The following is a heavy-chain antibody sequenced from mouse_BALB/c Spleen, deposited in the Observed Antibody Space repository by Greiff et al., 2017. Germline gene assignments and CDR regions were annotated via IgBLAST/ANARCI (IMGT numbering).Heavy chain of an antibody. J-gene: IGHJ3*01. CDR1: GFSLSTSGMG. CDR2: IWWDDDK. Sequence: QVTLKESGPGILQPSQTLSLTCSFSGFSLSTSGMGVGWIRQPSGKGLEWLAHIWWDDDKRYNPALKSRLTISKDTSSNQVFLKIASVDTADTATYYCARIHYYGSSYEGAWFAYWGQGTLVTVSA. V-gene: IGHV8-8*01. D-gene: IGHD1-1*01. CDR3: ARIHYYGSSYEGAWFAY.